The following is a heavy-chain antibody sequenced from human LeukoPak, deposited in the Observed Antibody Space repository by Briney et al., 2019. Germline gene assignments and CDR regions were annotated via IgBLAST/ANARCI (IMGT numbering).Heavy chain of an antibody. J-gene: IGHJ4*02. Sequence: ASVKVSCKASGYTFTSYGISWVRQATGQGLEWMGWISAYNGNTNYAQKLQGRVTMTTDTSTSTAYMELRSLRSDDTAVYYCAIDYDSSGYSDYWGQGTLVTVSS. CDR2: ISAYNGNT. V-gene: IGHV1-18*01. CDR1: GYTFTSYG. D-gene: IGHD3-22*01. CDR3: AIDYDSSGYSDY.